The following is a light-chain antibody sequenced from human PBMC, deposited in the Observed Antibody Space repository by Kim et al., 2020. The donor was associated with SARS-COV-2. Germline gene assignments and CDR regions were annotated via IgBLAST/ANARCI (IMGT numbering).Light chain of an antibody. CDR1: QGINIY. Sequence: DIRMTQSPASQSASVGDRVTITCQASQGINIYLNWYRQKPGKPPRPLISDASSLEAGVPSRFSGSGSGTDFALTISSLQPEDIATYYCQQYADLPLTFGGGTKVEI. CDR2: DAS. J-gene: IGKJ4*01. V-gene: IGKV1-33*01. CDR3: QQYADLPLT.